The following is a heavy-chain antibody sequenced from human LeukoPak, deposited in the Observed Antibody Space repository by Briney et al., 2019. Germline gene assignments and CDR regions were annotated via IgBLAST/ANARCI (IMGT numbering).Heavy chain of an antibody. J-gene: IGHJ3*02. D-gene: IGHD3-3*01. Sequence: PSETLSLTCTVSVGSIRRYYGSWIRHPPGRGLEWIGYIYYSGSTNYNPSLKSRVTISVHTSKHQFSLNLNSATGAHTSVSYCAGGRIFGVVNDAFDIWGQGRMASVCS. CDR1: VGSIRRYY. CDR2: IYYSGST. V-gene: IGHV4-59*01. CDR3: AGGRIFGVVNDAFDI.